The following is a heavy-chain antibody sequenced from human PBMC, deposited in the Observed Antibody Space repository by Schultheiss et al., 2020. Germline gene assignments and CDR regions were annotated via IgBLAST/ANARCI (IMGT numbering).Heavy chain of an antibody. V-gene: IGHV1-18*01. CDR2: INPNSGGT. J-gene: IGHJ4*02. D-gene: IGHD3-22*01. Sequence: ASVKVSCKASGYTFTSYAMNWVRQAPGQGLEWMGWINPNSGGTNYAQKLQGRVTMTTDTSTSTAYMELSSLRSEDTAVYYCARTNYYYDSSGYYYNYFDYWGQGTLVTVSS. CDR1: GYTFTSYA. CDR3: ARTNYYYDSSGYYYNYFDY.